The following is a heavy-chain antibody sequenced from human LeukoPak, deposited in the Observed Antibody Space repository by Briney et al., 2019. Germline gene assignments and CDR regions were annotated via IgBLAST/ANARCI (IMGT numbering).Heavy chain of an antibody. CDR1: GFTFSSYW. CDR2: INSDGSST. CDR3: ATMHTYDFWSSYSNFDY. D-gene: IGHD3-3*01. J-gene: IGHJ4*02. Sequence: PGGSLRLSCAASGFTFSSYWMHWVRQAPGKGLVWVSRINSDGSSTSYADSVKGRFTISRDNAKNTLYLQMNSLRAEDTAVYYCATMHTYDFWSSYSNFDYWGQGTLVTVSS. V-gene: IGHV3-74*01.